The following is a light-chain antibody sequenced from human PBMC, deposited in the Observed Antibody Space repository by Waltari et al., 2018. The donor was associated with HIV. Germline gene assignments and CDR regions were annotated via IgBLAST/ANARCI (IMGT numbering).Light chain of an antibody. CDR2: SSN. CDR1: NSNIGSNP. V-gene: IGLV1-44*01. Sequence: QSVLTQPPSASGTPGQRVTIPCSGSNSNIGSNPVNWYQQLPETAPKLLIESSNRPPSGVHDRFAASKSGTAASPAISGHQSEEESDYYCAAWDDSLKGVIFGGGTKLTVL. CDR3: AAWDDSLKGVI. J-gene: IGLJ2*01.